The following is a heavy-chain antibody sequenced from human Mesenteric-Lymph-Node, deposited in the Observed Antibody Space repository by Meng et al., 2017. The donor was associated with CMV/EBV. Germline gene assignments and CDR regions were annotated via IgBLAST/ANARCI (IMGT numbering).Heavy chain of an antibody. J-gene: IGHJ4*02. D-gene: IGHD6-13*01. V-gene: IGHV4-39*07. Sequence: GSLRLSCAVSGGSISSSSYYWGWVRQPPGKGLEWIGNIYYSGTTYYNPSLKSRLTMSVDTSKNQFSLRLSSVTAADTAVYYCARDHSSTWYNYFDYWGQGMLVTVSS. CDR3: ARDHSSTWYNYFDY. CDR2: IYYSGTT. CDR1: GGSISSSSYY.